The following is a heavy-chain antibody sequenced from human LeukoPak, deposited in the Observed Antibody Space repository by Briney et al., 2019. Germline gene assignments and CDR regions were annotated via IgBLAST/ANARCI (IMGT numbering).Heavy chain of an antibody. Sequence: ASVKVSCKASGYTFTGYYMHWVRQAPGQGLEWMGWINPNSGGTNYAQKFQGRVTMTRDTSISTAYMELSRLRSDDTAVYYCARDQGGYYDILTGYYTDYWGQGTLVTVSS. D-gene: IGHD3-9*01. V-gene: IGHV1-2*02. CDR1: GYTFTGYY. CDR2: INPNSGGT. CDR3: ARDQGGYYDILTGYYTDY. J-gene: IGHJ4*02.